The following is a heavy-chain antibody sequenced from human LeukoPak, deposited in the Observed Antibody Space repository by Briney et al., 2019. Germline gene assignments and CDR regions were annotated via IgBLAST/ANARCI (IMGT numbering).Heavy chain of an antibody. CDR1: GYTFTSYY. V-gene: IGHV1-46*01. Sequence: GASVKVSCKASGYTFTSYYMHWVRQAPGQGLEWVGIINPSGGSTNYAQKLQGRVTMTTDTSTSTAYMELRSLRSDDTAVYYCARAHGRKPLPYSSSSLFTPGDDYWGQGTLVTVSS. CDR3: ARAHGRKPLPYSSSSLFTPGDDY. CDR2: INPSGGST. D-gene: IGHD6-6*01. J-gene: IGHJ4*02.